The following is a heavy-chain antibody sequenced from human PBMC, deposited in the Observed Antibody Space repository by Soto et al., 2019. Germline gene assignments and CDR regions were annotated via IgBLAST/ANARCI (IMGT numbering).Heavy chain of an antibody. J-gene: IGHJ6*02. CDR1: GYTFTSYG. D-gene: IGHD1-1*01. CDR2: ISAYNGNT. Sequence: GASVKVSCKASGYTFTSYGIRWVRQAPGQGLEWMGWISAYNGNTNYAQKLQGRVTMTTDTSTSTAYMELRSLRSDDTAVYYCARDLEGDYYYYGMDVWGQGTTVTVSS. V-gene: IGHV1-18*01. CDR3: ARDLEGDYYYYGMDV.